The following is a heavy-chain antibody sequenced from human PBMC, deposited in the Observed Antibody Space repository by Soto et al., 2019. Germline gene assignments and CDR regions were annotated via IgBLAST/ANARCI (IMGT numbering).Heavy chain of an antibody. Sequence: ASVKVSCKASGYTFTSYAMHWVRQAPGQRLEWMGWINAGNGNTKYSQKFQGRVTITRDTSASTAYMELSSLRSEDTAVYYCARMGLGKYVSGSYYVSRTSYYYGMDVWGQGTTVTVSS. V-gene: IGHV1-3*01. J-gene: IGHJ6*02. CDR2: INAGNGNT. CDR3: ARMGLGKYVSGSYYVSRTSYYYGMDV. CDR1: GYTFTSYA. D-gene: IGHD3-10*01.